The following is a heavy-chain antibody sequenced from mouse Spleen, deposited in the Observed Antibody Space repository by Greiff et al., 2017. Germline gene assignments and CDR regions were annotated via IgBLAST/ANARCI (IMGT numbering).Heavy chain of an antibody. CDR2: IYPGSGGT. CDR1: GYAFTNYL. V-gene: IGHV1-54*01. J-gene: IGHJ2*01. D-gene: IGHD1-1*01. Sequence: QVQLKESGAELVRPGTSVKVSCKASGYAFTNYLIEWVKQRPGQGLEWIGVIYPGSGGTNYNEKFKGKATLTADKSSSTAYMQLSSLTSEDSAVYFCARRATVVATDYWGQGTTLTVSS. CDR3: ARRATVVATDY.